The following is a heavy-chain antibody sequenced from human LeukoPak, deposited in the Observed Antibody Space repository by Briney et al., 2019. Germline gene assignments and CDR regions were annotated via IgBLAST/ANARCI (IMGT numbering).Heavy chain of an antibody. CDR2: ITWNSGSI. CDR1: GFTFGVYA. V-gene: IGHV3-9*03. Sequence: SLRLSCAASGFTFGVYAMHWVRQAPGKGLEWVSGITWNSGSIGYADFVKGRFTISRDNAKNSLYLQMNSLRAEDMALYYCAKDRGYQPSYYFDYWGQGTLVTVSS. J-gene: IGHJ4*02. CDR3: AKDRGYQPSYYFDY. D-gene: IGHD2-2*01.